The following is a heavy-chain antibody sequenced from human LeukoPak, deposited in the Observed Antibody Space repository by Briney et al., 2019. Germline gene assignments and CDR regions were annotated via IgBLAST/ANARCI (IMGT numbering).Heavy chain of an antibody. CDR1: GYTFTGYY. CDR2: INPNSGGT. Sequence: GASVKVSCKASGYTFTGYYMHWVRQAPGQGLEWMGWINPNSGGTNYAQKFQGRVTMTRDTSISTAYMELSRLRSDDTAVYYCARDLFPRPHYVSSGYQEYYFDYWGQGTLVTVSS. CDR3: ARDLFPRPHYVSSGYQEYYFDY. J-gene: IGHJ4*02. D-gene: IGHD3-22*01. V-gene: IGHV1-2*02.